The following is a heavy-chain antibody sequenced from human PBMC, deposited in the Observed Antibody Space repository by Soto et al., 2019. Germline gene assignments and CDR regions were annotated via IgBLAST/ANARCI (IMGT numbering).Heavy chain of an antibody. CDR3: ARHHVCGRTIAGAAEF. Sequence: QVQLQQWGAGLLKPSETLSLTCAVYGKSLSGYYWSWIRQPPGKALEWIGEINHSGNTNYNPSLKSRVTISVDTSKNHLFLNLSSVTAADTAMYYCARHHVCGRTIAGAAEFWGQGTLVTVSS. V-gene: IGHV4-34*01. D-gene: IGHD1-26*01. J-gene: IGHJ4*02. CDR1: GKSLSGYY. CDR2: INHSGNT.